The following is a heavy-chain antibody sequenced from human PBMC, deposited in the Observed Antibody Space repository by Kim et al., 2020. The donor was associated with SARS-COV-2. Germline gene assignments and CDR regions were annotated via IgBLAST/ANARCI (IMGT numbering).Heavy chain of an antibody. CDR3: TTAALLWFGELCY. CDR2: IKSKTDGGTT. V-gene: IGHV3-15*01. J-gene: IGHJ4*02. D-gene: IGHD3-10*01. CDR1: GFTFSNAW. Sequence: GGSLRLSCAASGFTFSNAWMSWVRQAPGKGLEWDGRIKSKTDGGTTDYATPVKGRFTISRDDTKNTQYLQMNSLKTEDTTVYYSTTAALLWFGELCYWGQGTLVTVSS.